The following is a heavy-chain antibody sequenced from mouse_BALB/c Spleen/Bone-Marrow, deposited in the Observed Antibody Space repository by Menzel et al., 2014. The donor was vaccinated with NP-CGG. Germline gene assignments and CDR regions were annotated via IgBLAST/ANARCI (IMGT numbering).Heavy chain of an antibody. CDR2: ISYDGSN. V-gene: IGHV3-6*02. Sequence: EVKLVESGPGLVKPSQSLSLTCSVTGYSITSGYYCNWIRQFPGNKLEWMGYISYDGSNNYNPSLRNRISITRDISKNQFVLKLNSVTTEDTATYYCARGVRAFAYWGQGTLVTVSA. D-gene: IGHD2-14*01. J-gene: IGHJ3*01. CDR3: ARGVRAFAY. CDR1: GYSITSGYY.